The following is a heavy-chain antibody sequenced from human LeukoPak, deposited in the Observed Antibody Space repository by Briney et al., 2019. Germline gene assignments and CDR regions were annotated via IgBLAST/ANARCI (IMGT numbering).Heavy chain of an antibody. CDR2: IYHSGST. V-gene: IGHV4-38-2*02. CDR1: GYSISSGYY. CDR3: ARDRGYGYGSDY. Sequence: PSETLSLTCTVSGYSISSGYYWGWIRQPPGKGLEWIGSIYHSGSTYYNPSLKSRVTISVDTSKNQFSLKLSSVTAADTAVYYCARDRGYGYGSDYWGQGTLVTVSS. D-gene: IGHD5-18*01. J-gene: IGHJ4*02.